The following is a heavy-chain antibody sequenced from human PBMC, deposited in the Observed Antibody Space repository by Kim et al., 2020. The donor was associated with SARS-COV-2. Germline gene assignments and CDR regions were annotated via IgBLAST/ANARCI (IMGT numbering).Heavy chain of an antibody. CDR3: ARWGPDSIAAGFDY. V-gene: IGHV4-34*01. D-gene: IGHD6-13*01. J-gene: IGHJ4*02. Sequence: TPSLKSRVTISVDTSKNQFSLKLSSVTAADTAVYYCARWGPDSIAAGFDYWGQGTLVTVSS.